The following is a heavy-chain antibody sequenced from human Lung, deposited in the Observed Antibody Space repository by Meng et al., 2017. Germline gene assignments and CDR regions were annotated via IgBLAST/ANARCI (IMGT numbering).Heavy chain of an antibody. D-gene: IGHD3-10*01. CDR1: GYTSASYG. CDR3: ARGTPGRSYSDY. J-gene: IGHJ4*02. CDR2: FVSNADT. Sequence: AQLLQSGAKVKKPGASVWISCKAPGYTSASYGISWFRQAPGQGLEWMGWFVSNADTYPAQKFQGRVTMTRDTHTSTDFMELRSLRFDDTAVYYCARGTPGRSYSDYWGQGTLVTVSS. V-gene: IGHV1-18*01.